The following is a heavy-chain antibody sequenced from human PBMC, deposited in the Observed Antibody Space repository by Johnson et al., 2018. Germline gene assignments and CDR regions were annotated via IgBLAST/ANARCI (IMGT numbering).Heavy chain of an antibody. J-gene: IGHJ6*03. V-gene: IGHV3-23*04. CDR3: AREEQLVRNYYYMDV. CDR2: ISGSGGST. CDR1: GFTFSSYA. D-gene: IGHD6-6*01. Sequence: VQLVESGGGLVQPGGSLRLSCAASGFTFSSYAMSWVRQAPGKGLEWVSAISGSGGSTYYADPAQGRFTISRDNSKNTLYLQMNSLRAEDTAVYYCAREEQLVRNYYYMDVWGKGTTVTVSS.